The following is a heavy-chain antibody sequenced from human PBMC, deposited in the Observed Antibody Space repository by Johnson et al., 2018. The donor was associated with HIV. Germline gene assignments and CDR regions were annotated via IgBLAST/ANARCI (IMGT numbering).Heavy chain of an antibody. D-gene: IGHD1-26*01. Sequence: VQLVESGGGLVQPGGSLRLSCAASGFTFSSYGMHWVRQAPGKGLEWVSGISWNSGSIGYANSVKGRFTISRDNSKNTLYLQMGSLRAEDMAVYYCARRGWELWTTQNAFDIWGQGTMVTVSS. CDR1: GFTFSSYG. CDR2: ISWNSGSI. CDR3: ARRGWELWTTQNAFDI. V-gene: IGHV3-64*01. J-gene: IGHJ3*02.